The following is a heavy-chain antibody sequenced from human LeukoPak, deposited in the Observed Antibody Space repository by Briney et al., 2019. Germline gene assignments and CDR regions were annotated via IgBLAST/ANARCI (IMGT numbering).Heavy chain of an antibody. Sequence: ASVKVSCKASGYTFTSYDINWVRQATGQGLEWMGWMNPNSGNTGYAQKFQGRVTMARNTSISTAYMELSSLRSEDTAVYYCARVNYYDRRGFPNWFDPWGQGTLVTVSS. CDR3: ARVNYYDRRGFPNWFDP. CDR1: GYTFTSYD. CDR2: MNPNSGNT. V-gene: IGHV1-8*01. J-gene: IGHJ5*02. D-gene: IGHD3-22*01.